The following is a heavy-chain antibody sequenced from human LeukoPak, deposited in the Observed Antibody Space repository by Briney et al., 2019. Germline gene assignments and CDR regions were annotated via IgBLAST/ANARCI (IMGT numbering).Heavy chain of an antibody. CDR2: INSNGGST. CDR1: GFTFSTSA. J-gene: IGHJ4*02. D-gene: IGHD1-14*01. Sequence: GGSLRLSCSASGFTFSTSAMHWVRQAPGKRLEYVSSINSNGGSTYQADSVKGRFTTSRDNSKNTLYLQMSSLRDEDTAVYYCVKDGPGVYDYWGQGTLVTVSS. V-gene: IGHV3-64D*09. CDR3: VKDGPGVYDY.